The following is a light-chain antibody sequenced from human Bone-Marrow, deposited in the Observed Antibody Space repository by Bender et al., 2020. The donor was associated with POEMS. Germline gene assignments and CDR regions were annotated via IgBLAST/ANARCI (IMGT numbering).Light chain of an antibody. V-gene: IGLV3-1*01. Sequence: SSELTQPPSVSVSPGQTVTITCSGDKVGEKYVSWYQQKAGQSPVVVIHQDDKRPSGVPARFSGSKSGTSASLAISDIQSEDEGDYYCSSWDDSLSGWVFGGGTKLTVL. CDR2: QDD. CDR3: SSWDDSLSGWV. J-gene: IGLJ3*02. CDR1: KVGEKY.